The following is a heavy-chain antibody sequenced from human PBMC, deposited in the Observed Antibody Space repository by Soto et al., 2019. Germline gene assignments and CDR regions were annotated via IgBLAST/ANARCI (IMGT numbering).Heavy chain of an antibody. D-gene: IGHD5-18*01. V-gene: IGHV3-30*18. Sequence: PGGSLRLSCAASGFTFSSYGMHWVRQAPGKGLEWVAVISYDGSNKYYADSVKGRFTISRDNSKNTLYLQMNSLRAEDTAVYYCAKNGGGSYVLDYWGQGTLVTVSS. CDR3: AKNGGGSYVLDY. J-gene: IGHJ4*02. CDR1: GFTFSSYG. CDR2: ISYDGSNK.